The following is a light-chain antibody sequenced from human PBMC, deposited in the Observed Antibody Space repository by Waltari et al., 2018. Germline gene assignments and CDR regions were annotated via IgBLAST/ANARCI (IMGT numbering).Light chain of an antibody. Sequence: QTVVTQEPSLTVPPGGTVTLTCASITGAAISNYYPNWFQQKPGQAPRTLIYNTAKKHSWTPAPFSVSLLGDNAALTLSPAQPEDEAEYYCALYYGNARWLFCGGTNLTVL. V-gene: IGLV7-43*01. CDR2: NTA. CDR3: ALYYGNARWL. J-gene: IGLJ3*02. CDR1: TGAAISNYY.